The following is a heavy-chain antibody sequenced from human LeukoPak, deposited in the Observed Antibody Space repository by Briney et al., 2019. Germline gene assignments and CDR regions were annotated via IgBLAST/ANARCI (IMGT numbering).Heavy chain of an antibody. CDR1: GGSLSSSSYY. CDR3: ARQTPKRIAAAVGQFDP. V-gene: IGHV4-39*01. Sequence: SETLSLTCTVSGGSLSSSSYYWGWIRQPPGKGLEWIGSIYYSGSTYSNPSLKSRATISVDTSKNQFSLKLSSVTAADTAVYYCARQTPKRIAAAVGQFDPWGQGSLVTASS. CDR2: IYYSGST. D-gene: IGHD6-13*01. J-gene: IGHJ5*02.